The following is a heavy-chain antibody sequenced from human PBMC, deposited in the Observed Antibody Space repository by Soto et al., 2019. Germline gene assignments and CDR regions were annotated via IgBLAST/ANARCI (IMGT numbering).Heavy chain of an antibody. CDR2: ISYDGSNK. CDR3: AKEGPKYSRQDYYYYGMDV. D-gene: IGHD6-6*01. Sequence: GGSLRLSCAASGFTFSSYGMHWVRQAPGKGLEWVAVISYDGSNKYYADSVKGRFTISRDNSKNTLYLQMNSLRAEDTAVYYCAKEGPKYSRQDYYYYGMDVWGQGTTVTVS. J-gene: IGHJ6*02. V-gene: IGHV3-30*18. CDR1: GFTFSSYG.